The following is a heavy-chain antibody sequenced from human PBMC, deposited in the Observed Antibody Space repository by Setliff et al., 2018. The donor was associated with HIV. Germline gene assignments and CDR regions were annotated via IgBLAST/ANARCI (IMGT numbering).Heavy chain of an antibody. CDR3: ATDSSGPLGH. CDR1: GFTFSNYA. Sequence: HPGGSLRLSCVASGFTFSNYAMNWVRQAPGKGLEWVSGITQTGDNTYYADSVKGRFVISRDNSKNTLYLQVSSLRADDSATYYCATDSSGPLGHWGPGTLVTVSS. D-gene: IGHD3-22*01. V-gene: IGHV3-23*01. CDR2: ITQTGDNT. J-gene: IGHJ4*02.